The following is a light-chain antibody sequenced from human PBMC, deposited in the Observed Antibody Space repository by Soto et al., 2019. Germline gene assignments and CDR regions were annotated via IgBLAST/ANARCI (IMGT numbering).Light chain of an antibody. Sequence: DIHVTQSPSGVCASVLDRSTITCRASQSISSYLHWYQQKPGKAPKLLIYAASNLQSGVPSRFSASGSGTDFTLTLNSLQPEDFATYYCQQGYSTPWTFGQGTKVDIK. CDR2: AAS. CDR1: QSISSY. CDR3: QQGYSTPWT. V-gene: IGKV1-39*01. J-gene: IGKJ1*01.